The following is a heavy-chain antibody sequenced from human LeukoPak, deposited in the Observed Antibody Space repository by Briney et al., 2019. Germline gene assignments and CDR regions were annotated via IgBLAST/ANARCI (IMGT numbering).Heavy chain of an antibody. Sequence: GGSLRLSCAVSGFTFSRYWMTWVRQAPGKGLEWVSYISSSSRTIYYADSVKGRFTISRDNAKNSLFLQMNSLRAEDTAVYYCASGHWGQGTLVTVSS. J-gene: IGHJ4*02. CDR3: ASGH. V-gene: IGHV3-48*04. CDR1: GFTFSRYW. CDR2: ISSSSRTI.